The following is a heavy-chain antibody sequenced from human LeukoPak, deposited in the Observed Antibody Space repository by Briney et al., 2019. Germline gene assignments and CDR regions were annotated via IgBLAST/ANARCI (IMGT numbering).Heavy chain of an antibody. Sequence: LPGGSLRLSCAASGFTFSSYAMSWVRQAPGKGLEWVSAISGSGGSTYNADSVKGRFTISRDNSKNTLYLQMNSLRAEDTAVYYCAKDRSSSWYARDDYWSQGTLVTVSS. V-gene: IGHV3-23*01. CDR2: ISGSGGST. CDR3: AKDRSSSWYARDDY. D-gene: IGHD6-13*01. J-gene: IGHJ4*02. CDR1: GFTFSSYA.